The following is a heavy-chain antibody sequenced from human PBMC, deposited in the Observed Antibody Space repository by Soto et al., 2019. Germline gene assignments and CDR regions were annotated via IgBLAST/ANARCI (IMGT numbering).Heavy chain of an antibody. CDR3: ARGGSSDWQVAFEF. J-gene: IGHJ3*01. D-gene: IGHD6-19*01. CDR2: VNHNGRN. V-gene: IGHV4-34*01. CDR1: GGSFSGYF. Sequence: LSLTCTVYGGSFSGYFWNWIRQSPGKGLEWIGKVNHNGRNNYNPSLKSRVTISMDMSKNQFSLKLTSVTAADTAVYYCARGGSSDWQVAFEFWGQGTMVTVSS.